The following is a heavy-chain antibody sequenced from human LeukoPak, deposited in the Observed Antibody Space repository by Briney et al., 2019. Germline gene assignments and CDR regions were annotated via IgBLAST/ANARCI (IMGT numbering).Heavy chain of an antibody. J-gene: IGHJ4*02. CDR3: ARFRRYCSSTSCYDLDY. Sequence: SETLSLTCTVSGGSISSGDYYWSRIRQPPGKGLEWIGYIYYSGSTYYNPSLKSRVTISVDTSKNQLSLKLSSVTAADTAVYYCARFRRYCSSTSCYDLDYWGQGTLVTVSS. V-gene: IGHV4-30-4*08. D-gene: IGHD2-2*01. CDR1: GGSISSGDYY. CDR2: IYYSGST.